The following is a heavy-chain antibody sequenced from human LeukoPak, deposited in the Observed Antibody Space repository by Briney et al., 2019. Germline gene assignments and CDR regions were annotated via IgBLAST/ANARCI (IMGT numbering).Heavy chain of an antibody. CDR1: GYTFTSYG. CDR3: ASTFGGYCSSTSCYGVDDAFDI. J-gene: IGHJ3*02. Sequence: ASVKVSCKASGYTFTSYGISWVRQAPGQGLEWMGWISAYNGNTNYAQKLQGRVTMTTDTSTSTAYMELRSLRSDDTAVYYCASTFGGYCSSTSCYGVDDAFDIWGQGTMVTVSS. D-gene: IGHD2-2*01. V-gene: IGHV1-18*01. CDR2: ISAYNGNT.